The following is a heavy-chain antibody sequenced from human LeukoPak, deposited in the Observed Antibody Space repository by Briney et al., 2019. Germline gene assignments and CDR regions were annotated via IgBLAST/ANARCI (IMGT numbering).Heavy chain of an antibody. CDR2: IIPIFGTA. Sequence: PVKVSCKASGGTSSSYAISWVRQAPGQGLEWMGGIIPIFGTANYAQKFQGRVTITADESTSTAYMELSSLRSEDTAVYYCARQGSYDSSGYYPTHPILYWGQGTLVTVSS. CDR1: GGTSSSYA. J-gene: IGHJ4*02. D-gene: IGHD3-22*01. CDR3: ARQGSYDSSGYYPTHPILY. V-gene: IGHV1-69*01.